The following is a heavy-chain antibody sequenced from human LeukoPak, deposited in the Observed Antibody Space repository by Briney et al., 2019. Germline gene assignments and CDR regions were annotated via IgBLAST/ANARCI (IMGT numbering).Heavy chain of an antibody. V-gene: IGHV3-23*01. J-gene: IGHJ4*02. D-gene: IGHD6-13*01. CDR2: ISGSGGST. CDR3: AKGRGLYSSSWPFDY. Sequence: PGGSLRLSCAASGFTFSSYAMSWVRQAPGKGLERVSAISGSGGSTYYADSVKGRFTISRDNSKNTLYLQMNSLRAEDTAVYYCAKGRGLYSSSWPFDYWGQGTLVTVSS. CDR1: GFTFSSYA.